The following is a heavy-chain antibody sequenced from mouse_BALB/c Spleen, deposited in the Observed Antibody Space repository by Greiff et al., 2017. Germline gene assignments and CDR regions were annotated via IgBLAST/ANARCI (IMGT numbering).Heavy chain of an antibody. Sequence: QVQLQQSGAELAKPGASVKMSCKASGYTFTSYWMHWVNQRPGQGLEWIGYINPSTGYTEYNQKFKDKATLTADKSSSTAYMQLSSLTSEDSAVYYCARAVGGYYFDYWGQGTTLTVSS. V-gene: IGHV1-7*01. J-gene: IGHJ2*01. CDR1: GYTFTSYW. CDR2: INPSTGYT. D-gene: IGHD1-1*01. CDR3: ARAVGGYYFDY.